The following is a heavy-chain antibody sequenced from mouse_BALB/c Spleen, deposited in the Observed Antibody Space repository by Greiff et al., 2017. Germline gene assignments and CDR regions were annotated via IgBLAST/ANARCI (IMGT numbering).Heavy chain of an antibody. J-gene: IGHJ2*01. V-gene: IGHV5-6*01. CDR2: ISSGGSYT. Sequence: VQLQQSGGDLVKPGGSLKLSCAASGFTFSSYGMSWVRQTPDKRLEWVATISSGGSYTYYPDSVKGRFTISRDNAKNTLYLQMSSLKSEDTAMYYCARQKYRYDVDYWGQGTTLTVSS. D-gene: IGHD2-14*01. CDR3: ARQKYRYDVDY. CDR1: GFTFSSYG.